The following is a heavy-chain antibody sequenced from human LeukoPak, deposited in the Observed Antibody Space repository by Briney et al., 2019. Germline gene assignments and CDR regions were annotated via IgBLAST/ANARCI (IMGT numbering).Heavy chain of an antibody. CDR3: ARDVIAARSPGSAFDI. CDR1: GFTFSSYE. CDR2: ISSSGSTI. Sequence: GGSLRLSCAASGFTFSSYEMNWVRQAPGKGLEWVSYISSSGSTIYYADSVKGRFTISRDNAKNSLYLQMNSLRAEDTAVYYCARDVIAARSPGSAFDIWGQGTMVTVSS. V-gene: IGHV3-48*03. J-gene: IGHJ3*02. D-gene: IGHD6-6*01.